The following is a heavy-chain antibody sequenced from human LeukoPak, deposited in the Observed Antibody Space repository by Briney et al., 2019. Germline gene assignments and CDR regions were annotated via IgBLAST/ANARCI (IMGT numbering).Heavy chain of an antibody. J-gene: IGHJ6*03. CDR1: GYTFTGYY. CDR2: INPNSGGT. V-gene: IGHV1-2*02. Sequence: ASVKVSCKASGYTFTGYYMHWVRQAPGQGLEWMGWINPNSGGTNYAQKFQGRVTMTRDTSISTAYMELSRLRSDDTAVYYCARRTVTKYYYYYYMDVWGKGTTVTVSS. D-gene: IGHD4-17*01. CDR3: ARRTVTKYYYYYYMDV.